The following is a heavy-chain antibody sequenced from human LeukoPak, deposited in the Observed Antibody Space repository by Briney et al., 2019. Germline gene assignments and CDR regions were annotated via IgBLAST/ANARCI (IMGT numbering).Heavy chain of an antibody. Sequence: SVKVSCTASGGTFSSYAISWVRQAPGQGLEWMGGIIPIFGTANYAQKFQGRVTITADESTSTAYMELSSLRSEDTAVYYCARDFTDIVVVPAAIGHGGYYYYYGMDVWGQGTTVTVSS. CDR2: IIPIFGTA. V-gene: IGHV1-69*13. CDR1: GGTFSSYA. D-gene: IGHD2-2*01. CDR3: ARDFTDIVVVPAAIGHGGYYYYYGMDV. J-gene: IGHJ6*02.